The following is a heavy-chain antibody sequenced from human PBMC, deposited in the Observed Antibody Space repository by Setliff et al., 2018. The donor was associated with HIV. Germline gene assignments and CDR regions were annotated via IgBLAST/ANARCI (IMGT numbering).Heavy chain of an antibody. Sequence: PGGSLRLSCAASGFTLSIYAMHWVRQAPGKGLEWVAVISYDGSNKYYADSVKGRFTISRDNSKNTRYLQMNSLSAEDTAVCYCARSVIGYYYYGMDVWGQGTLVTVSS. J-gene: IGHJ6*02. CDR3: ARSVIGYYYYGMDV. V-gene: IGHV3-30*01. CDR1: GFTLSIYA. CDR2: ISYDGSNK. D-gene: IGHD3-10*01.